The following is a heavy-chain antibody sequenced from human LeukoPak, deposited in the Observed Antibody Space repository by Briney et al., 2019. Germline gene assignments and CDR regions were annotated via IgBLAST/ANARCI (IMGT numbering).Heavy chain of an antibody. CDR3: ARGSGTSRPYYLDY. J-gene: IGHJ4*02. V-gene: IGHV3-23*01. D-gene: IGHD3-10*01. CDR2: VSGSGDLT. CDR1: GFAFNNYV. Sequence: GGSLRLSCAASGFAFNNYVMNWVRQAPGKGLDWFSAVSGSGDLTYYADSVKGRFTISRDSSKSTMYLQMTSRTADDTAVYYCARGSGTSRPYYLDYWGRGTLVTVSS.